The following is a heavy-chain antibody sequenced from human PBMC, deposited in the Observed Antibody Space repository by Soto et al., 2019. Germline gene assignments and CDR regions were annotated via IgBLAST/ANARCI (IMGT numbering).Heavy chain of an antibody. CDR3: ARGGPRTTDRFDY. V-gene: IGHV1-2*02. CDR1: GYTFTGYY. D-gene: IGHD1-7*01. J-gene: IGHJ4*02. Sequence: QVQLVQSGAEVKKPGASVKVSCKASGYTFTGYYIHWVRQAPGQGLEWMGWINPNSGDTNYPQKFQGRVTMTWDTSISTAYRELSSLTSDDTAMYYCARGGPRTTDRFDYWGQGTLVTVSS. CDR2: INPNSGDT.